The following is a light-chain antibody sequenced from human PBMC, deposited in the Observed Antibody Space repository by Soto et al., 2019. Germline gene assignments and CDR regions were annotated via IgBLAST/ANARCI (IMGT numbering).Light chain of an antibody. CDR3: GSWDSSLSAYV. J-gene: IGLJ1*01. CDR1: SSNIGGNS. V-gene: IGLV1-51*01. CDR2: GDN. Sequence: QSALTQPTSVSAAPGQKVTISCSGSSSNIGGNSVSWYQQLPGTAPTLLIYGDNKRPSGIPDRFSGSKSGTSATLGITGFQTGDEADYYCGSWDSSLSAYVFGTGTKVTVL.